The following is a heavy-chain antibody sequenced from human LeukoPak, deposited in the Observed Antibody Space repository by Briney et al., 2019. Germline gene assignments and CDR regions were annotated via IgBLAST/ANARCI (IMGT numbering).Heavy chain of an antibody. CDR1: GFTFSSYW. CDR3: ARCPYDSTGYYSVPSHLDY. V-gene: IGHV3-7*01. CDR2: IKQDGSAK. J-gene: IGHJ4*02. D-gene: IGHD3-22*01. Sequence: GGSLRLSCAASGFTFSSYWMTWVRQAPGKGLEWVGNIKQDGSAKYYVDSLRGRFSISRDNVNNSLFLQMNSLSDDDTAVYYCARCPYDSTGYYSVPSHLDYWGQGTLVTVSS.